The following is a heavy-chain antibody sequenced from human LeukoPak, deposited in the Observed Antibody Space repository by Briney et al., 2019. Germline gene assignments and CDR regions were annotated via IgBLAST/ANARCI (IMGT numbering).Heavy chain of an antibody. D-gene: IGHD1-26*01. Sequence: ASVKVSCKASGYTFTGYYMHWVRQAPGQGLEWMGWINPNSGGTNYAQKFQGGVTMTRDTSISTAYMELSRLRSDDTAVYYCARNSGSHTRHYYYYMDVWGKGTTVTVSS. V-gene: IGHV1-2*02. CDR1: GYTFTGYY. CDR3: ARNSGSHTRHYYYYMDV. J-gene: IGHJ6*03. CDR2: INPNSGGT.